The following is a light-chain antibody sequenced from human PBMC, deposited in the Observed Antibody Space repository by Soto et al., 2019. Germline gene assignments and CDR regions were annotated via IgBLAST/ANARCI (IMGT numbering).Light chain of an antibody. CDR3: QQRSNWAPIT. J-gene: IGKJ5*01. V-gene: IGKV3-11*01. Sequence: EIVLTQSPATLPLSPGVRATLSCRASQSVSSYLAWYQQKPGQAPRLLIYDASNRATGIPTRFSGSGSGTDFTLTISSLEPEDFAVYYCQQRSNWAPITFGQGTRLEIK. CDR1: QSVSSY. CDR2: DAS.